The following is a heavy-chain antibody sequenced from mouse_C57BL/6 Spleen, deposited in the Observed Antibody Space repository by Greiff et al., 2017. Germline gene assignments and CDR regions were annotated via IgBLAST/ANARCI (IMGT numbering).Heavy chain of an antibody. D-gene: IGHD3-2*02. CDR1: GYTFTSYW. CDR2: IHPNSGST. J-gene: IGHJ2*01. V-gene: IGHV1-64*01. Sequence: QVQLQPSGAELVKPGASVKLSCKASGYTFTSYWMHWVKQRPGQGLEWIGMIHPNSGSTNYNEKFKSKATMTVDKSTSTAYMQLGSLTSEDSAVYYRARADSSGYGYYVDYWGQGTTLTVSS. CDR3: ARADSSGYGYYVDY.